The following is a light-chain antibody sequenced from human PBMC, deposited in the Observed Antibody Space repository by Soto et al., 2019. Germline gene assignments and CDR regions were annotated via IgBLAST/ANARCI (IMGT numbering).Light chain of an antibody. CDR2: GAS. V-gene: IGKV3-15*01. CDR1: QSVSSN. CDR3: QQYNKFPSLT. J-gene: IGKJ4*01. Sequence: IVMTQSPATLSVSPGERATLSCRASQSVSSNLAWYQQKPGQAPRLLIYGASTRATGIPARFSGSGSGTEFTLTISSLQSEDVALYYCQQYNKFPSLTFGGGTKVEIK.